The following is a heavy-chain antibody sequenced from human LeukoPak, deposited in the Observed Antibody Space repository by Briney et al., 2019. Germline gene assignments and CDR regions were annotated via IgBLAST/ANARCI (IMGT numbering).Heavy chain of an antibody. D-gene: IGHD2-2*01. J-gene: IGHJ5*02. V-gene: IGHV1-69*01. Sequence: SVKVSCKASGGTLSSYAISWVRQAPGQGLEWMGGIIPIFGTANYAQKFQGRVTITADGSTSTAYMELSSLRSEDTAVYYCASTVTSDIVVVPAAIAWFDPWGQGTLVTVSS. CDR1: GGTLSSYA. CDR3: ASTVTSDIVVVPAAIAWFDP. CDR2: IIPIFGTA.